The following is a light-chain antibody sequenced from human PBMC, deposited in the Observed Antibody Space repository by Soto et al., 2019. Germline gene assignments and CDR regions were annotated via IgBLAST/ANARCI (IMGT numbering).Light chain of an antibody. CDR3: QQRSDWPST. J-gene: IGKJ4*01. V-gene: IGKV3-11*01. CDR1: QSVSRY. CDR2: DAS. Sequence: EIVLTQSPATLSLSPGERATLSCRASQSVSRYLAWYKQKPGQAPRLLIYDASNRAAGIPARFSGSGSGTDFTLTISGLEPEDCAVYYCQQRSDWPSTFGGGTKVQIK.